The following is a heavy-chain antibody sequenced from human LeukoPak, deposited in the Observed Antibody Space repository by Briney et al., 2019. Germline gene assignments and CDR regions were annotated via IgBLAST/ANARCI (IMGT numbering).Heavy chain of an antibody. CDR3: AKDSSGYYSFDY. J-gene: IGHJ4*02. V-gene: IGHV3-23*01. Sequence: GGSLRLSCAASGFTLSSYAMSWVRQAPGKGLEWVSAISGSGGSTYYADSVKGRFTISRDNSKNTLYLQMNSLRAEDTAVYYCAKDSSGYYSFDYWGQGTLVTASS. D-gene: IGHD3-22*01. CDR2: ISGSGGST. CDR1: GFTLSSYA.